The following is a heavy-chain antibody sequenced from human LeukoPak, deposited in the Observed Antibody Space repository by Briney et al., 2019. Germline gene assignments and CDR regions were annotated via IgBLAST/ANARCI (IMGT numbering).Heavy chain of an antibody. CDR1: GFRFDDYA. J-gene: IGHJ6*03. V-gene: IGHV3-9*01. CDR2: ISWNSGSI. CDR3: AKGTESNYFFYYMDV. Sequence: PGGSLRLSCTASGFRFDDYAMHWVRQTPGKGLEWVSGISWNSGSIGYADSVKGRFTMSRDNAKNSLYLEMNSLRAEDTALYYCAKGTESNYFFYYMDVWGKGTTVTVSS. D-gene: IGHD6-6*01.